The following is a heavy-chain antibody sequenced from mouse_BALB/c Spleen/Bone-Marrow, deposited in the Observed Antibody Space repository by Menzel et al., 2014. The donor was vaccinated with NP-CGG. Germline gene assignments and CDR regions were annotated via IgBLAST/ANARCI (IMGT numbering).Heavy chain of an antibody. J-gene: IGHJ4*01. CDR2: ISCYNGTT. V-gene: IGHV1S34*01. CDR1: DYSFTDYY. D-gene: IGHD1-1*01. CDR3: ARSDGIYYYGSRYALDY. Sequence: LVKTGASVKISCKASDYSFTDYYMHWVKQTHGKSLEWIGYISCYNGTTSYNQKFKGKATFTVDTSSSTAYMQFSSLTSEDSAVYYCARSDGIYYYGSRYALDYWGQGTSVTVSS.